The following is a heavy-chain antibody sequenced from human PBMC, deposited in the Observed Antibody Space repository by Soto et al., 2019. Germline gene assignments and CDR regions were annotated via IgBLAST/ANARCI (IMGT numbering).Heavy chain of an antibody. V-gene: IGHV1-69*13. CDR2: IIPIFGTA. D-gene: IGHD3-3*01. CDR1: GGTFSSYA. CDR3: AIFGVATSGFDP. J-gene: IGHJ5*02. Sequence: ASVKVSCKASGGTFSSYAISWVRQAPGQGLEWMGGIIPIFGTANYAQKFQGRVTITADESTSTAYMELSSLRSEDTAVYYWAIFGVATSGFDPWGQGTLVTVSS.